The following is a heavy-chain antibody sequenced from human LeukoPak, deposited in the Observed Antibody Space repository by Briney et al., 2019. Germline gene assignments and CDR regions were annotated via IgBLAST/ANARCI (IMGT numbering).Heavy chain of an antibody. Sequence: PSETLSLTCTVSGYSISSGYYWGWIRQPPGKGLEWIGSIYHSGSTHYNPSLKSRVTISVDTSKNQFSLKLSSVTAADTAVYYCARGPSHRYCSGGSCYSGTLYYYYYYMDVWGKGTPVTVSS. V-gene: IGHV4-38-2*02. CDR1: GYSISSGYY. CDR2: IYHSGST. CDR3: ARGPSHRYCSGGSCYSGTLYYYYYYMDV. J-gene: IGHJ6*03. D-gene: IGHD2-15*01.